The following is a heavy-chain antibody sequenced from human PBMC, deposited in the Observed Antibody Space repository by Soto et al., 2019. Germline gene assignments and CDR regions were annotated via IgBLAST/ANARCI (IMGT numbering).Heavy chain of an antibody. V-gene: IGHV3-33*01. CDR1: GFTFSSYG. D-gene: IGHD6-13*01. J-gene: IGHJ3*02. CDR3: ARDRERYSSSWYSAFDI. CDR2: IWYDGSNK. Sequence: QVQLVESGGGVVQPGRSLRLSCAASGFTFSSYGMHWVRQAPGKGLEWVAVIWYDGSNKYYADSVKGRFTISRDNSKNTLYLQMNSLRAEDTAVYYCARDRERYSSSWYSAFDIRGQGTMVTVSS.